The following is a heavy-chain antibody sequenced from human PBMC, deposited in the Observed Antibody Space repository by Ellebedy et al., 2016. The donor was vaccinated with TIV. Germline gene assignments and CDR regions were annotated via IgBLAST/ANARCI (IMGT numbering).Heavy chain of an antibody. CDR2: IDWDDDT. J-gene: IGHJ3*01. CDR1: GESVSSNGMR. V-gene: IGHV2-70*04. Sequence: SGPTLVKPTQTLTLTCTLSGESVSSNGMRLNWIRQPPGTALEWLARIDWDDDTFYSASLKTRLTISKDTSKNQVVLRMTVMDPVDTATYYCARISRDAFDLWGQGTLVIVSS. CDR3: ARISRDAFDL.